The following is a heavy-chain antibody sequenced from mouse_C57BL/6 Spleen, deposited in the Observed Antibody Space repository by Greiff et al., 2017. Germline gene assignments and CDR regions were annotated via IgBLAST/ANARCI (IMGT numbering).Heavy chain of an antibody. CDR2: IYPGSGNT. Sequence: VKLMESGAELVRPGASVKLSCKASGYTFTDYYINWVKQRPGQGLEWIARIYPGSGNTYYNEKFKGKATLTAEKSSSTAYMQLSSLTSEDSAVYFCARELPHYYAMDYWGQGTSVTVSS. J-gene: IGHJ4*01. CDR1: GYTFTDYY. V-gene: IGHV1-76*01. CDR3: ARELPHYYAMDY. D-gene: IGHD1-1*01.